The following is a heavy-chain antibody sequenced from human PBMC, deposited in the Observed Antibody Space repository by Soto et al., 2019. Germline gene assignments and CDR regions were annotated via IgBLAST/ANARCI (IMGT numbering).Heavy chain of an antibody. CDR1: GGTFSSYT. CDR2: IIPILGIA. D-gene: IGHD6-19*01. CDR3: ARVGGSGWNFDA. Sequence: GASVKVSCKASGGTFSSYTISWVRQAPGQGLEWMGRIIPILGIANYAQKFQGRVTITADKSTSTAYMELSSLRSEDTAVYYCARVGGSGWNFDAWGKGILVPVSS. J-gene: IGHJ4*02. V-gene: IGHV1-69*02.